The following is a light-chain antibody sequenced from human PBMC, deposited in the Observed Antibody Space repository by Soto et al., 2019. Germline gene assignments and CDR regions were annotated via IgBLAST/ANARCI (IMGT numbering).Light chain of an antibody. J-gene: IGKJ4*01. CDR2: DAS. V-gene: IGKV1-8*01. Sequence: IRMTQYPSSLSSSHGDRVAITCRASQDIGSFLAWYQQKPGKAPKLLIYDASTLQSGVPSRFGGSGSGTDFTLTISSLQSEDFATYYCQQFYSYPLTFGGGTKVDIK. CDR1: QDIGSF. CDR3: QQFYSYPLT.